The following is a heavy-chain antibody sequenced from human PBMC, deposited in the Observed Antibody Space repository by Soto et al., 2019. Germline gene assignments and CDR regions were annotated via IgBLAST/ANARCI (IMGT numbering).Heavy chain of an antibody. Sequence: SETLSLTCTVSGGSISSGDYYWSWIRQPPGKGLEWIGYIYYSGSTYYNPSLKSRVTISVDTSKNQFSLKLSSVTAADTAVYYCARDQVFDFWSGYSGGSYYYYGMDVWGQGTTVTVSS. CDR1: GGSISSGDYY. CDR2: IYYSGST. V-gene: IGHV4-30-4*01. CDR3: ARDQVFDFWSGYSGGSYYYYGMDV. D-gene: IGHD3-3*01. J-gene: IGHJ6*02.